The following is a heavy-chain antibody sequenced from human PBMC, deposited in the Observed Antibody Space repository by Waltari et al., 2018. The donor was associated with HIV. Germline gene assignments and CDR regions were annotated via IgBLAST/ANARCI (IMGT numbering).Heavy chain of an antibody. D-gene: IGHD5-12*01. CDR3: ARGGDGYNLAHAFDI. J-gene: IGHJ3*02. Sequence: QVQLQESGPGLVKPSETLSLTCTVSGGSVSSKTDYWSWIRQPPGKGLEWIGYIYHSASTNYNPSLKSRVTISVDTSKNQFSLRLTSVTAADTAVYYCARGGDGYNLAHAFDIWGQGTMVTVSS. CDR1: GGSVSSKTDY. CDR2: IYHSAST. V-gene: IGHV4-61*01.